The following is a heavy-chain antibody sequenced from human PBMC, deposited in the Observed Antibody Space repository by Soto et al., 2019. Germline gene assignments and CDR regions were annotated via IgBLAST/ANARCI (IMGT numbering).Heavy chain of an antibody. CDR2: INPSGGST. V-gene: IGHV1-46*03. Sequence: QVQLVQSGAEVKKPGASVKVSCKASGYTFTSYYMHWVRQAPGQGLEWMGIINPSGGSTSYAQKSQGRVTMTRDTSTSTVYMELSSLRSEDTAVYYCARELIGGYAFDIWGQGTMVTVSS. CDR3: ARELIGGYAFDI. J-gene: IGHJ3*02. CDR1: GYTFTSYY. D-gene: IGHD3-22*01.